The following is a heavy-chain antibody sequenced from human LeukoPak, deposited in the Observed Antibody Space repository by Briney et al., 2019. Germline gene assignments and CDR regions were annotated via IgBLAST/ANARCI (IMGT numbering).Heavy chain of an antibody. Sequence: PGGSLRLSCAASGFTFSDYYMTWIRRAPGKGLEWVSYISTTSGFTNYADSVRGRFTISRDNAKNSLYLQMNTLRAEDTAVYYCARDGAMVRGIIMTDWGQGTLVTVSS. CDR3: ARDGAMVRGIIMTD. CDR2: ISTTSGFT. J-gene: IGHJ4*02. CDR1: GFTFSDYY. V-gene: IGHV3-11*05. D-gene: IGHD3-10*01.